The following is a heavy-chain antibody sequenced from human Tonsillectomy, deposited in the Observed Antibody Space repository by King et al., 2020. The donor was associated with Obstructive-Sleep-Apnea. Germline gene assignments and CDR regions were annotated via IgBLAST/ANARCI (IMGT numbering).Heavy chain of an antibody. CDR2: IYYSGST. J-gene: IGHJ4*02. D-gene: IGHD5-12*01. V-gene: IGHV4-39*07. CDR3: AREDIVATPWLFDY. Sequence: QLQESGPGLVKPSETLSLTCTVSGGSISSSSYYWGWIRQPPGKGLEWIGSIYYSGSTYYNPSLKSRVTISVDTSKNQFSLKLSSVTAADTAVYYCAREDIVATPWLFDYWGQGTLVTVSS. CDR1: GGSISSSSYY.